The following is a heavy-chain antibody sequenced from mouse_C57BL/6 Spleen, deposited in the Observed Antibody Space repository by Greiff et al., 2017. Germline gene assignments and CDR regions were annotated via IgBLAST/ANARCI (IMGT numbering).Heavy chain of an antibody. D-gene: IGHD3-3*01. CDR3: ARLGQGNYFDY. J-gene: IGHJ2*01. CDR1: GYTFTSYW. CDR2: IDPSDSYT. Sequence: VQLQQPGAELVMPGASVKLSCKASGYTFTSYWMHWVKQRPGQGLEWIGEIDPSDSYTNYNQKFKGKSTLTVDKSSSTAYMQLSSLTSEDSAVYYCARLGQGNYFDYWGQGTTLTVSS. V-gene: IGHV1-69*01.